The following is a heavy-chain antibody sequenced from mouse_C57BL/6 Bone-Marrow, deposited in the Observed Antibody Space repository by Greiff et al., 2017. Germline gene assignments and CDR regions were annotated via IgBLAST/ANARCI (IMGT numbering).Heavy chain of an antibody. V-gene: IGHV1-9*01. J-gene: IGHJ4*01. CDR1: GYTFTGYW. D-gene: IGHD6-5*01. CDR2: ILPGSGST. CDR3: ARGGIPIAADYAMDY. Sequence: QVQLQQSGAELMKPGASVKLSCKATGYTFTGYWIEWVKQRPGHGLEWIGEILPGSGSTNYNEKFKGKATFTADKSSNTAYMQLSSLTTEDSAIYDCARGGIPIAADYAMDYWGQGTSVTVSS.